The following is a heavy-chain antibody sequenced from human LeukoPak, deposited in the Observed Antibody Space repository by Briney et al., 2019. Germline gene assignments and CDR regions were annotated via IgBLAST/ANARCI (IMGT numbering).Heavy chain of an antibody. D-gene: IGHD1-1*01. V-gene: IGHV4-59*08. Sequence: SETLSLTCTVSGGSISPFYWSWTRQPPGKGLEWIGCVHFDGRTTYNSSLKSRVAISADTPKNQFSLKLTSVTAADTAVYYCARHVGGTTSDIWGQGTMVTVSS. CDR3: ARHVGGTTSDI. CDR1: GGSISPFY. CDR2: VHFDGRT. J-gene: IGHJ3*02.